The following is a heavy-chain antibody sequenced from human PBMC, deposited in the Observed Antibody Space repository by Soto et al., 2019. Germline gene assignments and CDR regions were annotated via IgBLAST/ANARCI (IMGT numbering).Heavy chain of an antibody. J-gene: IGHJ4*02. D-gene: IGHD4-17*01. CDR1: GYTFTSHD. CDR3: ARWAYGDDARFDY. CDR2: MNPNSGNT. V-gene: IGHV1-8*01. Sequence: QVQLVQSGAEVKKSGASVKVSCKASGYTFTSHDINWVRQATGQGLEWMGWMNPNSGNTGYAQKFQGRVTMTRNTSISTANMELSSLRSEDTAVYYCARWAYGDDARFDYWGQGTLVTVSS.